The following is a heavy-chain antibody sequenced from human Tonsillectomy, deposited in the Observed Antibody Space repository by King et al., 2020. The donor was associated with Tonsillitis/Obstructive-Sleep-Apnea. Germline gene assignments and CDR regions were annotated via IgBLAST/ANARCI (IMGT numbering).Heavy chain of an antibody. V-gene: IGHV3-15*01. J-gene: IGHJ1*01. D-gene: IGHD4-23*01. Sequence: VQLVESGGGLVKPGGSLRLSCAASGFTFSNAWMGWVRQAPGKGLEWIGRIKSKIDDGTTDFVAPVKGRFTISRDDSKNTLYLQINTLKTEDTAVYYCTTWRDGVNSMRGDFRHWGQGTLVTVSS. CDR3: TTWRDGVNSMRGDFRH. CDR1: GFTFSNAW. CDR2: IKSKIDDGTT.